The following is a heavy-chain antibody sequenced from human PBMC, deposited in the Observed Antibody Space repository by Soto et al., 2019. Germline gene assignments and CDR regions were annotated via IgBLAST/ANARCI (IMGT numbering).Heavy chain of an antibody. Sequence: QVQLVQSGAEVKEPGASVKVSCKASGYTFTTFGITWVRQSPGQGLEWMGWIAPYNGVTNYAQSFQARFTMTTDTSTRTGYMELRRLRYDDTAVYYCSAGITLVRGVMSYGMDVWGQGTTVTVSS. CDR3: SAGITLVRGVMSYGMDV. V-gene: IGHV1-18*01. CDR1: GYTFTTFG. D-gene: IGHD3-10*01. J-gene: IGHJ6*02. CDR2: IAPYNGVT.